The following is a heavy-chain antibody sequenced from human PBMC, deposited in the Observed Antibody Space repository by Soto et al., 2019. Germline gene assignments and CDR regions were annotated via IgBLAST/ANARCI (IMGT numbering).Heavy chain of an antibody. J-gene: IGHJ4*02. Sequence: QVQLVQSGAEVKKPGASVKVSCKASGYTFTGYYMHWVRQAPGQGLEWMGWINPNSGGTNYAQKFQGWVTMTRDTSISRGYGELSWLRADEAAVDYCARGARGGPGGGGYWCQGTIVSFSA. D-gene: IGHD3-10*01. V-gene: IGHV1-2*04. CDR3: ARGARGGPGGGGY. CDR1: GYTFTGYY. CDR2: INPNSGGT.